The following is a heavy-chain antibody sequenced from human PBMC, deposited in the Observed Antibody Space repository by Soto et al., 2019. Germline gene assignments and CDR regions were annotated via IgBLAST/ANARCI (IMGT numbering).Heavy chain of an antibody. J-gene: IGHJ4*02. D-gene: IGHD2-2*02. CDR1: GGSISSYY. CDR3: AGSYCSSTSCYKGGGDY. CDR2: IYYSGST. Sequence: QVQLQESGPGLVKSSETLSLTCTVSGGSISSYYWSWIRQPPGKGLEWIGYIYYSGSTNYNPSLKSRVTISVDTSKNQFSLKLSSVTAADTAVYYCAGSYCSSTSCYKGGGDYWGQGTLVTVSS. V-gene: IGHV4-59*08.